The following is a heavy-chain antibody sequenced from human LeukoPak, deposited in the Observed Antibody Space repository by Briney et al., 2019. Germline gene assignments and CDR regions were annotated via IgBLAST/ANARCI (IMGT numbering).Heavy chain of an antibody. Sequence: GGSLRLACSTSGFTFSSYASRSVRQAPGKVLGWVSAISGSGGSTYYADYVRGRFTISRDNSKNTLYLQMNTLRAEDTAVYYCATTKQARRYFDYWGQGTLVTVSS. J-gene: IGHJ4*02. CDR2: ISGSGGST. D-gene: IGHD1-1*01. V-gene: IGHV3-23*01. CDR1: GFTFSSYA. CDR3: ATTKQARRYFDY.